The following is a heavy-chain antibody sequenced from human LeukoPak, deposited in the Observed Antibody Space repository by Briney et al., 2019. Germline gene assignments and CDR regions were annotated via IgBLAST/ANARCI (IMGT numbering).Heavy chain of an antibody. Sequence: PGGSLRLSYAASGFTFSGYWMHWVRQVPGKGLVWVSHIDRDGSGTTYADSVKGRFTISRDNVKNTLYLQMNSLRAEDTAVYYCANSIVVVPAAIPRWFDPWGQGTLVTVSS. D-gene: IGHD2-2*01. CDR3: ANSIVVVPAAIPRWFDP. CDR1: GFTFSGYW. V-gene: IGHV3-74*03. CDR2: IDRDGSGT. J-gene: IGHJ5*02.